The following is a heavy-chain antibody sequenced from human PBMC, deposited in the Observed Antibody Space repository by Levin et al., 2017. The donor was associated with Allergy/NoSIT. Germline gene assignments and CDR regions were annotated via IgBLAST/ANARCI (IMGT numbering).Heavy chain of an antibody. CDR1: AGSITSNSYY. Sequence: SQTLSLTCTVSAGSITSNSYYWGWIRQPPGKGLEWIGSIYYSGSTYHNPSLKSRLTVSVDTSTRQFSLTLSSVTAADTALYYCARQTRRYGSPDAFDSWGQGTLVTVSS. J-gene: IGHJ3*02. CDR2: IYYSGST. V-gene: IGHV4-39*01. CDR3: ARQTRRYGSPDAFDS. D-gene: IGHD5-18*01.